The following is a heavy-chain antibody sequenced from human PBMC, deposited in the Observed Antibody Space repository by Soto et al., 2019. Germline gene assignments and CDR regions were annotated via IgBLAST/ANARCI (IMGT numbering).Heavy chain of an antibody. J-gene: IGHJ4*02. V-gene: IGHV3-23*01. D-gene: IGHD1-26*01. CDR1: VFTFSDFA. CDR3: AKDSPLSGRYQDLDY. CDR2: LTPVGETT. Sequence: GSLRLSCVASVFTFSDFAMTWVRQAPGEGLEWVSALTPVGETTHYMDSVRGRFTISRDNAKNTLYLEINSLTAADTAVYYCAKDSPLSGRYQDLDYWGQGTLVTVSS.